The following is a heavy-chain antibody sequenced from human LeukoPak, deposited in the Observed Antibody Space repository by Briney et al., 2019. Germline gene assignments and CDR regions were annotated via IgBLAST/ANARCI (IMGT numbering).Heavy chain of an antibody. CDR3: ARDPVVAGTSYFDY. CDR2: ISYDGSKK. CDR1: GFTFSSYA. D-gene: IGHD6-19*01. J-gene: IGHJ4*02. Sequence: GRSLRLSCAASGFTFSSYAMHWVRQAPGKGLEWVAVISYDGSKKFYANSVKGRFTISRDNSKNTLYLQMNSLRAEDTAVYYCARDPVVAGTSYFDYWGQGTLVTVSS. V-gene: IGHV3-30-3*01.